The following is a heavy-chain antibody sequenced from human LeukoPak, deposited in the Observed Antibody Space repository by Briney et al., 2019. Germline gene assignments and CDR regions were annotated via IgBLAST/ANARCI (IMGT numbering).Heavy chain of an antibody. CDR2: IYYSGST. Sequence: SETLSLTCTVSGGSISSGDYYWSWIRQPPGKGLEWIGYIYYSGSTYYNPSLKSRVTISVDTSKNQFSLRLNSVTAADTAVYYCAREGDYGNYHLDYWGQGTLVTVSS. CDR3: AREGDYGNYHLDY. D-gene: IGHD4-11*01. V-gene: IGHV4-30-4*01. J-gene: IGHJ4*02. CDR1: GGSISSGDYY.